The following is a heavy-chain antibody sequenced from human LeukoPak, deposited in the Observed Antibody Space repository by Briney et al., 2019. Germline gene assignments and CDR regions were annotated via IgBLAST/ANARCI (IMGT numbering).Heavy chain of an antibody. CDR2: IYRSGST. V-gene: IGHV4-34*01. D-gene: IGHD6-19*01. Sequence: PSETLSLTCAVYGGSFSGYYWSWIRQPPGKGLEWIGTIYRSGSTYYNPSLKSRVTMSIDTSKNQFSLKLNSVTAADTAVYYCARQQAVAVAGTYYYYYMDVCGKGTTVTVSS. CDR3: ARQQAVAVAGTYYYYYMDV. J-gene: IGHJ6*03. CDR1: GGSFSGYY.